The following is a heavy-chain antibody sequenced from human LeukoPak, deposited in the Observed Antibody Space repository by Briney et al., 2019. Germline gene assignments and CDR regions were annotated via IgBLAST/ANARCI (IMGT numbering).Heavy chain of an antibody. V-gene: IGHV3-7*01. J-gene: IGHJ4*02. CDR1: GFTFDDYG. CDR3: ARDLSGSYDY. Sequence: GGSLRLSCAASGFTFDDYGMSWVRQAPGKGLEWVANIKQDGSEKYYVDSVKGRFTISRDNAKNSLYLQMNSLRAEDTAVYYCARDLSGSYDYWGQGTLVTVSS. D-gene: IGHD1-26*01. CDR2: IKQDGSEK.